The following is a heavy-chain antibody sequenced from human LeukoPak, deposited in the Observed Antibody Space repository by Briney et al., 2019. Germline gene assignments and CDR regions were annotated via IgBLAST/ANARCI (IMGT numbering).Heavy chain of an antibody. Sequence: PGGSLRLSCAASGFTFSSYGMHWVRQAPGKGLEWVAFIRHEGSNKYYADSVKGRFTISRDNSKNTLYLQMNSLRAEDTAVYYCARDRVGAQDAFDIWGQGTMVTVSS. V-gene: IGHV3-30*02. CDR2: IRHEGSNK. CDR3: ARDRVGAQDAFDI. D-gene: IGHD1-26*01. J-gene: IGHJ3*02. CDR1: GFTFSSYG.